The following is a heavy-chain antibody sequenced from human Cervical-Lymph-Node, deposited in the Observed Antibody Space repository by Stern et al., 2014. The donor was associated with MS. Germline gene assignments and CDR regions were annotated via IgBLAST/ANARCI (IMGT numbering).Heavy chain of an antibody. CDR1: GYTFAGYY. Sequence: QVQLVQSGAEVKNPGASVKVSCKASGYTFAGYYVHWVRQAPGQGLEWMGWINPDRGGTNYAQKFQGRFTMTRDTSISKIYMELTSMRTDDTAVYYCVRDRAPTRSGSGLGLNYYYYGMDVWGQGTTVTVSS. J-gene: IGHJ6*02. CDR3: VRDRAPTRSGSGLGLNYYYYGMDV. D-gene: IGHD3-10*01. CDR2: INPDRGGT. V-gene: IGHV1-2*02.